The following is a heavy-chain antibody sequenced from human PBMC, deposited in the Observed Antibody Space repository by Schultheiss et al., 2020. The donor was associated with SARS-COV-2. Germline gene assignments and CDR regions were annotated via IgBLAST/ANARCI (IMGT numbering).Heavy chain of an antibody. Sequence: LKISCAASGFTFSSYAMSWVRQAPGKGLEWVSAISGSGGSTYYADSVKGRFTISRDNSKNTLYLQMNSLRAEDTAVYYCARSSGLGYYGMDVWGQGTTVTVSS. CDR1: GFTFSSYA. CDR2: ISGSGGST. D-gene: IGHD6-6*01. J-gene: IGHJ6*02. V-gene: IGHV3-23*01. CDR3: ARSSGLGYYGMDV.